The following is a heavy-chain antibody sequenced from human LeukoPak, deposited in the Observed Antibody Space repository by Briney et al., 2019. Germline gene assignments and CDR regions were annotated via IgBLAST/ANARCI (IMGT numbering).Heavy chain of an antibody. J-gene: IGHJ6*04. V-gene: IGHV1-58*01. CDR1: GFTFTSSA. CDR3: AADSSGWQNYYYHYGMDV. D-gene: IGHD6-19*01. Sequence: ASVKVSCKASGFTFTSSAVQWVRQARGQRLEWIGWIVVGSGNTNYAQKFQERVTITRDMSTSTAYMELSSLRSEDTAVYYCAADSSGWQNYYYHYGMDVWGKGTTVTVSS. CDR2: IVVGSGNT.